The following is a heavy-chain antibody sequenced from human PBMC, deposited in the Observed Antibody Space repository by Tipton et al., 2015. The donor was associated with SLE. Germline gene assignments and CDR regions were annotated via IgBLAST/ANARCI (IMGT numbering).Heavy chain of an antibody. V-gene: IGHV4-38-2*02. D-gene: IGHD2-15*01. CDR3: AREGGAAKTFDY. Sequence: TLSLTCTVFGDSISSGYYWVWLRQSPGKGLEWIATIFHTGNTYYRSSLRSRTTISVDTSRNQFSLKMTSMTAADTAVYYCAREGGAAKTFDYWGQGTLVTVSS. CDR1: GDSISSGYY. CDR2: IFHTGNT. J-gene: IGHJ4*02.